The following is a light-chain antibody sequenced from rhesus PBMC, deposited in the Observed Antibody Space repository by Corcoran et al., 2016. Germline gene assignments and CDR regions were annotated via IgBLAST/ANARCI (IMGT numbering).Light chain of an antibody. Sequence: DIQMTQSPSSLSASVGDTVTITCRASQGISNYLAWYQQKPGKAPKPLIYYASNLESGAPSRFSGSGSGTDFTLPISSLPPADFATYYCQQHYSYPPTFGQGTKVGIK. CDR1: QGISNY. CDR3: QQHYSYPPT. J-gene: IGKJ1*01. CDR2: YAS. V-gene: IGKV1S14*01.